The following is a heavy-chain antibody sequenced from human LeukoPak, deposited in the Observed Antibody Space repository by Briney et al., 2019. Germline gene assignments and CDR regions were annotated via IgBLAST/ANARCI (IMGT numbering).Heavy chain of an antibody. CDR3: ARDRYSYGYDY. D-gene: IGHD5-18*01. V-gene: IGHV3-30-3*01. CDR1: GFTFSRYA. CDR2: ISYDGSNK. Sequence: GGPLRLSCAASGFTFSRYAMHWVRQAPGKGLEWVAVISYDGSNKYYADSVKGRFTISRDNSKNTLYLQMNSLRAEDTAVYYCARDRYSYGYDYWGQGTLVTVSS. J-gene: IGHJ4*02.